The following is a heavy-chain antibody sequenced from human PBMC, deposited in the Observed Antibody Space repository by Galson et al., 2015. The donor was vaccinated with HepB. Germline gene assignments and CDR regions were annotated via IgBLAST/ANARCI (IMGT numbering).Heavy chain of an antibody. CDR3: ARASSYTSSFYDH. CDR2: IYHSGNT. D-gene: IGHD6-13*01. J-gene: IGHJ5*02. Sequence: GDSISSSKWWSWVRQPPGKGLEWIGEIYHSGNTNYNPSLKSRVTISVDKSKNQFSLQLRYVTAADTAVYYCARASSYTSSFYDHWGQGTLLTVSS. CDR1: GDSISSSKW. V-gene: IGHV4-4*02.